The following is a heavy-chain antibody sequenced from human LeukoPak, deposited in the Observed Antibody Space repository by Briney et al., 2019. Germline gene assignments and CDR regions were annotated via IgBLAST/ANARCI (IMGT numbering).Heavy chain of an antibody. CDR3: ARDPLAQYYDFWSGYSYSFDY. V-gene: IGHV1-18*01. CDR2: ISAYNGNT. J-gene: IGHJ4*02. D-gene: IGHD3-3*01. CDR1: GYTFTSYG. Sequence: ASAKVTCKASGYTFTSYGISWVRQAPGQGLEWMGWISAYNGNTNYAQKLQGRVTMTTDTSTSTAYMELRSLRSDDTAVYYCARDPLAQYYDFWSGYSYSFDYWGQGTLVTVSS.